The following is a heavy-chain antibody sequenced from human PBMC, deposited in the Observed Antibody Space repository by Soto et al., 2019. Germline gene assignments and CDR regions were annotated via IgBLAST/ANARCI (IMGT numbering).Heavy chain of an antibody. CDR3: AKDWVGGSNKYYFEY. V-gene: IGHV3-30*18. CDR2: ISHHGLKE. J-gene: IGHJ4*02. Sequence: PGGSLRLSCVASGFTFRDYGMHWVRQAPGKWLEWVAGISHHGLKEHYADSVKGRFTISRDNSKKTVYLQLNSLRGDDTAVYYCAKDWVGGSNKYYFEYWGQGXLVTVHS. CDR1: GFTFRDYG. D-gene: IGHD1-26*01.